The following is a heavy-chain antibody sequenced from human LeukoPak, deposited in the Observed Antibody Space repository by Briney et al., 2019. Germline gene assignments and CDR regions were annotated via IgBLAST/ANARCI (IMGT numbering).Heavy chain of an antibody. Sequence: SETLSLTCAVYGGSFSSYYWSWIRQPPGKGLEWIGEINHSGSTNYNPSLKSRVTISVDTSKNQFSLKLSSVTAADTAVYYCARSGGNSARTFDYWGQGTLVTVSS. J-gene: IGHJ4*02. CDR3: ARSGGNSARTFDY. CDR2: INHSGST. CDR1: GGSFSSYY. V-gene: IGHV4-34*01. D-gene: IGHD4-23*01.